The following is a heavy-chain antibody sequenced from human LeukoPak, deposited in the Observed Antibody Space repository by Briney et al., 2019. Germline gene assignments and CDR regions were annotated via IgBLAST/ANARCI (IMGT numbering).Heavy chain of an antibody. CDR3: ARVVWGLVGMDV. V-gene: IGHV4-30-2*01. CDR2: IYHSGST. Sequence: PSQTLSLTCAVSGGSISSGGYSWSWIRQPPGKGLEWIGYIYHSGSTYYNPSLKSRVTISVDRSKNQFSLKLSSVTAADTAVCYCARVVWGLVGMDVWGQGTTVTVSS. D-gene: IGHD7-27*01. J-gene: IGHJ6*02. CDR1: GGSISSGGYS.